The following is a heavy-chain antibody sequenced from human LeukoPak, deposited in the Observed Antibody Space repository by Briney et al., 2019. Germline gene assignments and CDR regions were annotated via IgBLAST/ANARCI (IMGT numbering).Heavy chain of an antibody. CDR3: ARAATVTTYYYGMDV. D-gene: IGHD4-17*01. Sequence: SETLSLTCAVSGGSISSGSYSWSWIRQPPGKGLEWIGYIYPRGSTYYNPSLKSRVILSLDKSANQFSLNLSSVTAADTAVYYCARAATVTTYYYGMDVWGQGTTVTVSS. V-gene: IGHV4-30-2*01. CDR2: IYPRGST. CDR1: GGSISSGSYS. J-gene: IGHJ6*02.